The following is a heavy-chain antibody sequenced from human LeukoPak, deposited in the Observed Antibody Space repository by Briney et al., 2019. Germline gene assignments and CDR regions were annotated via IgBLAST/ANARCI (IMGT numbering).Heavy chain of an antibody. Sequence: SETLSLTCTVSDGSISSGGYYWSWIRQHPGKGLEWIGYIYYSGSTYYNPSLKSRVTISVDTSKNQFSLKLSSVTAADTAVYYCARGNWNYGNWFDPWGQGTLVTVSS. D-gene: IGHD1-7*01. CDR1: DGSISSGGYY. V-gene: IGHV4-31*03. CDR2: IYYSGST. CDR3: ARGNWNYGNWFDP. J-gene: IGHJ5*02.